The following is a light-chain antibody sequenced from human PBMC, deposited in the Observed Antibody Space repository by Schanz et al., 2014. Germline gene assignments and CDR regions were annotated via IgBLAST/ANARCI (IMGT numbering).Light chain of an antibody. V-gene: IGLV1-40*01. CDR2: GSS. CDR3: QSFDSSLTHRV. Sequence: QSVLTQPPSVSGAPGQRVSISCAGSSSNIGAGYDVHWFQQHPGTAPKLLIYGSSDRPSGVPDRFSGSKSGTSASLVITGLQAEDEADYYCQSFDSSLTHRVFGGGTKVTVL. CDR1: SSNIGAGYD. J-gene: IGLJ3*02.